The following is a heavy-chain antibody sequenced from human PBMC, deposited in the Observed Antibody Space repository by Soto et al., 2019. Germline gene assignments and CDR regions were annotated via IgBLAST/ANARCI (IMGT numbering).Heavy chain of an antibody. V-gene: IGHV3-23*01. D-gene: IGHD4-4*01. CDR1: GFTFSTYA. CDR2: ISGSGGST. CDR3: AKDLSPTVSTSYYCYYGMDV. Sequence: EVQLLESGGGLVQPGGSLRLSCAASGFTFSTYAMSWVRQAPGKGLEWVSAISGSGGSTYYADSVKGRFTISRDNYKNTMNLQMNSLRAEDTAVYYCAKDLSPTVSTSYYCYYGMDVWGQGTTATVSS. J-gene: IGHJ6*02.